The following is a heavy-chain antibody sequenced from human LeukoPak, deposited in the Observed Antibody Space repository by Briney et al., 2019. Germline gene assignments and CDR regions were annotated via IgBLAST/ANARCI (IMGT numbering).Heavy chain of an antibody. J-gene: IGHJ4*02. D-gene: IGHD3-16*01. V-gene: IGHV3-30*02. CDR2: IRYDGSQK. Sequence: PGGSLRLSCAASGFSFSNYGMHWVRQAPGKGLEWVAYIRYDGSQKYYGDSVKGRFTISRDNSKNTVYLQMSSLRDEDTAVYYCARDLLSLPHKYFDSWGQGTLVTVSS. CDR1: GFSFSNYG. CDR3: ARDLLSLPHKYFDS.